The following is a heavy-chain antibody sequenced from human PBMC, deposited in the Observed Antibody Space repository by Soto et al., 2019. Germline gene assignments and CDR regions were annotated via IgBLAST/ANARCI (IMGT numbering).Heavy chain of an antibody. CDR3: ARKDIVLVPAANNWFDP. CDR2: ISYDGSNK. CDR1: GFTFSSYA. J-gene: IGHJ5*02. D-gene: IGHD2-2*01. V-gene: IGHV3-30-3*01. Sequence: GGSLRLSCAASGFTFSSYAMHWVRQAPGKGLEWVAVISYDGSNKYYADSVKGRFTISRDNSKNTLYLQMNSLRAEDTAVYYCARKDIVLVPAANNWFDPWGQGTLVTVSS.